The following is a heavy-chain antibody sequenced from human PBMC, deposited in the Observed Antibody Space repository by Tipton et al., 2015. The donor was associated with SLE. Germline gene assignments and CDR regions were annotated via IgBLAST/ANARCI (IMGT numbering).Heavy chain of an antibody. D-gene: IGHD3-22*01. V-gene: IGHV4-61*01. CDR2: IYYSGST. J-gene: IGHJ4*02. CDR1: GGSISSGSYY. Sequence: TLSLTCTVSGGSISSGSYYWSWIRQPPGKGLEWIGYIYYSGSTNYNPSLKSRVTISVDTSKNQFSLKLSSVTAADTAVYYCAGRYDSSGIFDYWGQGTLVTVSS. CDR3: AGRYDSSGIFDY.